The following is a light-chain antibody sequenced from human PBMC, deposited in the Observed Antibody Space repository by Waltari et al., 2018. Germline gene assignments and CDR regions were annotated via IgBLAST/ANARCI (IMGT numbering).Light chain of an antibody. CDR1: QSVGTS. CDR3: QQYDDWPRT. CDR2: RAS. V-gene: IGKV3-15*01. Sequence: EIVMTQSPASLSVSPGDRVTLSCRASQSVGTSLAWYQQRPGRAPRLLVYRASTRASDIPARFSASGSGTDFTLSINTLQSEDFAVYYCQQYDDWPRTFGQGTKVEIK. J-gene: IGKJ1*01.